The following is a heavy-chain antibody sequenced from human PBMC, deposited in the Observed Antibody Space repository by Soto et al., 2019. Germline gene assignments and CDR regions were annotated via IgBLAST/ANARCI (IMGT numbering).Heavy chain of an antibody. J-gene: IGHJ4*02. V-gene: IGHV3-21*01. CDR3: ARDLGVVVAAVDY. D-gene: IGHD2-15*01. CDR1: GFTFSSNS. Sequence: EVQLVESGGGLVKPGGSLRLSCAASGFTFSSNSMNWVRQAPGKGLEWVSSISSSSSYIYYADSVKGRFTISRDNAKNSLYLQMNSLRAEDTAVYYCARDLGVVVAAVDYWGQGTLVTVSS. CDR2: ISSSSSYI.